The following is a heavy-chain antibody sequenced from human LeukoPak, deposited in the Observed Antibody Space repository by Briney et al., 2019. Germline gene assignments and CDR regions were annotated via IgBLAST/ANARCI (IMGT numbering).Heavy chain of an antibody. J-gene: IGHJ4*02. CDR3: ARQDFGSGILPGY. CDR2: IYYSGST. V-gene: IGHV4-30-2*03. Sequence: PSETLSLTCTVSGGSINGGGYYWTWIRQPPGKGLEWIGHIYYSGSTSYNPSLKSRVTLSIDTSKSQFSLRLSSVTAADTAVYYCARQDFGSGILPGYWGQGTLVTVSS. D-gene: IGHD3-10*01. CDR1: GGSINGGGYY.